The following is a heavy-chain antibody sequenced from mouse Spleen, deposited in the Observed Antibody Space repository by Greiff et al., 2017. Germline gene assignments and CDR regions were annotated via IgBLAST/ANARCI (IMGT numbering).Heavy chain of an antibody. CDR1: GFTFSSFG. J-gene: IGHJ2*01. CDR3: ARGGIYYGNFFDY. V-gene: IGHV5-17*02. D-gene: IGHD2-1*01. CDR2: ISSGSSTI. Sequence: EVKLVESGGGLVQPGGSRKLSCAASGFTFSSFGMHWVRQAPEKGLEWVAYISSGSSTIYYADTVKGRFTISRDNPKNTLFLQMTSLRSEDTAMYYCARGGIYYGNFFDYWGQGTTLTVSS.